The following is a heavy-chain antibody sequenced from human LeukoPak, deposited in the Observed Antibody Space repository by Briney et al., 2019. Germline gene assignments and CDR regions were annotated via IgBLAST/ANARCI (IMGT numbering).Heavy chain of an antibody. D-gene: IGHD2-15*01. V-gene: IGHV3-30*04. CDR2: LSYDETHK. CDR1: GFTFSVYA. J-gene: IGHJ4*02. Sequence: GGSLRLSCAASGFTFSVYAIHWVRQAPGKGLEWVAVLSYDETHKYYTDSVRGRFTISRDNSKNTVYLQMNSLRAEDTAVYCWARDSGYCAGGSCYVRYWGQGTLVTVSS. CDR3: ARDSGYCAGGSCYVRY.